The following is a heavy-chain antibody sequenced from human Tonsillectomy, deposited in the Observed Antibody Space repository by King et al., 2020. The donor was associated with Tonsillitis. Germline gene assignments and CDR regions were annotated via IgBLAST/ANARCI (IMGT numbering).Heavy chain of an antibody. Sequence: VQLVESGGGVVQPGGSPRLSCAASRFTFSSYGMYWVRQAPAKGLEGVAFIRYDGSNKYYADSVKGRFTISRDNSKNTLYLQMNSLRADDTAVYYCAKGSEWELPIGGFDYWGQGTLVTVSS. J-gene: IGHJ4*02. V-gene: IGHV3-30*02. CDR1: RFTFSSYG. D-gene: IGHD1-26*01. CDR2: IRYDGSNK. CDR3: AKGSEWELPIGGFDY.